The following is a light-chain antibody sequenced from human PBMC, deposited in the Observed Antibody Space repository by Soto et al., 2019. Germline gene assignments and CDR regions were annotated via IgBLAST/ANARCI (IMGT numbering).Light chain of an antibody. CDR1: SSNIGAGYD. V-gene: IGLV1-40*01. CDR2: GNS. Sequence: QSVLTQPPSVSGAPGQRVTISCTGSSSNIGAGYDVHWYQQLPGTAPKLLIYGNSNRPSGVPDRFSGSKSGTSASLAITGLQAEDEADYYCQSYDSSLSGGVVFGGGTQLT. CDR3: QSYDSSLSGGVV. J-gene: IGLJ2*01.